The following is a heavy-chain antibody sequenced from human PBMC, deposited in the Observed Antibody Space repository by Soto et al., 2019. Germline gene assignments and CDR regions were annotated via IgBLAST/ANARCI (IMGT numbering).Heavy chain of an antibody. V-gene: IGHV3-23*01. D-gene: IGHD3-16*01. CDR2: INGPGDDT. CDR3: ARKEEDDHVWGKSPLD. Sequence: GGSLRLSCTASGFTFHNYAMSWVRQAPGKGLEWVSSINGPGDDTYYADSVKGRFTISRDNSKNTLYLQMNSLRAEDTALYYCARKEEDDHVWGKSPLDWGQGTLVTVSS. J-gene: IGHJ4*03. CDR1: GFTFHNYA.